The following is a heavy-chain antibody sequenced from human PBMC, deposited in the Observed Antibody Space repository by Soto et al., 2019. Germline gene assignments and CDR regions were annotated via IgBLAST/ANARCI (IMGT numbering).Heavy chain of an antibody. CDR2: FYDGGAT. CDR3: ARRHLTVPPL. Sequence: QPQLQESGPGLVKPSETLALTCSVSVVSINSGGYYWVWIRQPPGKGLQWIGSFYDGGATYYNPSVKTLVTMFADTSNNQFSLRLTSVTAADTAVYYCARRHLTVPPLWGQGTLVTVSS. V-gene: IGHV4-39*01. J-gene: IGHJ4*02. CDR1: VVSINSGGYY. D-gene: IGHD4-4*01.